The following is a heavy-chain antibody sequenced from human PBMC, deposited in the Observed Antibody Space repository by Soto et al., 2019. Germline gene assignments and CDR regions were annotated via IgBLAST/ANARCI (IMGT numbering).Heavy chain of an antibody. CDR1: GYTFTSYD. D-gene: IGHD6-19*01. CDR2: MNPNSGNT. CDR3: ARVGYSSGWGFDY. J-gene: IGHJ4*02. V-gene: IGHV1-8*01. Sequence: ASVKVSCKASGYTFTSYDINWVRQATGQGLEWMGWMNPNSGNTVYAQKFQGRVTITRNTSISTAYMELSSLRSEDTAVYYCARVGYSSGWGFDYWGQGTLVTVSS.